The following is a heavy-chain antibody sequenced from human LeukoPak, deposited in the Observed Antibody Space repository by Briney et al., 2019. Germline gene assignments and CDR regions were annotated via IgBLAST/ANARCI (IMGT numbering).Heavy chain of an antibody. J-gene: IGHJ4*02. CDR1: GYTFTSYG. V-gene: IGHV1-18*01. Sequence: ASVKVSCKASGYTFTSYGISWVRQAPGPGLEWMGWISAYNGNTNYAQKLQGRVTMTTDTSTSTAYIELRSLRSDDKAVYYCARDRSQRIAAAGTLSDYWGQGTLVTVSP. CDR3: ARDRSQRIAAAGTLSDY. D-gene: IGHD6-13*01. CDR2: ISAYNGNT.